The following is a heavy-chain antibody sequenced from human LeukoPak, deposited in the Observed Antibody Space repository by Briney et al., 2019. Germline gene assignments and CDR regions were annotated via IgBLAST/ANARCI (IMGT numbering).Heavy chain of an antibody. Sequence: GASVKVSCKASGYTFTDYYMHWVRQAPGQGLEWIGWINPNTGGTNYPQKSEGRVTMTRDTSISTAYMELTRLRSDDTAVYYCASGINYNSGWYGSFDSWGQGTLVTVSS. CDR3: ASGINYNSGWYGSFDS. V-gene: IGHV1-2*02. CDR2: INPNTGGT. J-gene: IGHJ4*02. CDR1: GYTFTDYY. D-gene: IGHD6-19*01.